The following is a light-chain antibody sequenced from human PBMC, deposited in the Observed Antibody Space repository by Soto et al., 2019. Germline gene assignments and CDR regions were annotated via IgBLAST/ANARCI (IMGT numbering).Light chain of an antibody. CDR1: QSVSSSY. Sequence: EIVLTQSPGPPSLSPGGRATLPRRASQSVSSSYLAWYQQKPGQAPRLLIYGASSRATGIPDRFSGSGSGTDFTLTITRLEPEDFAVYYCQQYGGSPRTFGQGTKVDNK. CDR3: QQYGGSPRT. V-gene: IGKV3-20*01. J-gene: IGKJ1*01. CDR2: GAS.